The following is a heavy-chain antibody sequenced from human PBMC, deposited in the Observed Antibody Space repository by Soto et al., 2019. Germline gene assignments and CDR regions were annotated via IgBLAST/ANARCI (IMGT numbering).Heavy chain of an antibody. D-gene: IGHD3-16*01. Sequence: GGSLRLSCAASGFTFSSYSMNWVRQAPGKGLEWVSYISSSSSTIYYADSVKGRFTISRDNAKNSLYLQMNSLRDEDTAVYYCARAQPGAGAWGPHLYYFDYWGQGTLVTVSS. CDR1: GFTFSSYS. J-gene: IGHJ4*02. V-gene: IGHV3-48*02. CDR3: ARAQPGAGAWGPHLYYFDY. CDR2: ISSSSSTI.